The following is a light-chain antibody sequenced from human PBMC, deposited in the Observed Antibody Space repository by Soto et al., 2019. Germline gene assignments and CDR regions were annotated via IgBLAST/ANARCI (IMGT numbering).Light chain of an antibody. CDR2: RAS. CDR1: QSIRSW. J-gene: IGKJ1*01. CDR3: QQYNSYSRT. V-gene: IGKV1-5*03. Sequence: DIQMTQSLPTLLASVEARATTICRPGQSIRSWLAWYQQKPGKAPRLLIYRASGLERGAPSRFSGSGSGTEFTLTISSLQPDDFATYYCQQYNSYSRTFGQGTKGDIK.